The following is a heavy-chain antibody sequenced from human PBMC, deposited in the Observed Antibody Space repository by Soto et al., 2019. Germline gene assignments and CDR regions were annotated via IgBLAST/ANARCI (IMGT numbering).Heavy chain of an antibody. J-gene: IGHJ5*02. CDR3: AFPSHLTS. Sequence: EVQLLDSGGGLVQPGGSLRLSCAASGFTFTSYAMSWVRQAPDKGLEWVSSISRSGDNTYYADSVKGRFTTSRDDSKNPRNRQMNTVRAEYTPVYSLAFPSHLTSWGKET. CDR1: GFTFTSYA. CDR2: ISRSGDNT. V-gene: IGHV3-23*01.